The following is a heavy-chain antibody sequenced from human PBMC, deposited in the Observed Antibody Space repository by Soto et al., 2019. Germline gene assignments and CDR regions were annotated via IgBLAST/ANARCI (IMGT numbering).Heavy chain of an antibody. CDR2: ISPIFGKA. J-gene: IGHJ6*02. D-gene: IGHD2-15*01. CDR3: ARSQGGSSSLDIYYYYYYGMDV. V-gene: IGHV1-69*13. Sequence: SVKVSCKASGYTFSSYRVSWVRQAPGQGLEWMGWISPIFGKANYAQKFQGRVTITADESTSTGYMELSSLRSEDTAVYYCARSQGGSSSLDIYYYYYYGMDVWGQGTTVTVSS. CDR1: GYTFSSYR.